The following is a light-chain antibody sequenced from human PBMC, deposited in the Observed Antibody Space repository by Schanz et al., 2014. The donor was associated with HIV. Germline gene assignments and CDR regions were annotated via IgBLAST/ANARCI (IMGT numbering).Light chain of an antibody. CDR2: DNI. Sequence: QSVLTQPPSVSGAPGQRVTISCTGSGSIHWYQQLPGTAPKLLIYDNINRPSGVPVRFSGSKSGTSASLAITGLQAEDEGDYYCSSYADGGTYVFGTGTKLTVL. V-gene: IGLV1-40*01. J-gene: IGLJ1*01. CDR3: SSYADGGTYV. CDR1: GS.